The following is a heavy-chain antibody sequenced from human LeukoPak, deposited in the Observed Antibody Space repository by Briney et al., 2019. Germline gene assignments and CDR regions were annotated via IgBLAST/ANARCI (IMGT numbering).Heavy chain of an antibody. V-gene: IGHV1-18*01. D-gene: IGHD3-10*01. CDR3: ARVLVVRGVIDWFDP. CDR2: ISAYNGNT. J-gene: IGHJ5*02. Sequence: ASVKVSCKASGYTFTSYGISWVRQAPGQGLEWMGWISAYNGNTNYAQKLQGRVTMTTDTSTSTAYMELRSLRSDDTAVYYCARVLVVRGVIDWFDPWGQGTLVTVSS. CDR1: GYTFTSYG.